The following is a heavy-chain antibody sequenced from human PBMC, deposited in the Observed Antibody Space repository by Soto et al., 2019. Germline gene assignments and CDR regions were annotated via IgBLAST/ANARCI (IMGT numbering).Heavy chain of an antibody. CDR3: ARGVRIADYYYYGMDV. D-gene: IGHD6-13*01. V-gene: IGHV3-74*01. J-gene: IGHJ6*02. CDR2: INSDGSST. CDR1: GFTFSSYW. Sequence: EVQLVESGGGLVQPGGSLRLSCAASGFTFSSYWMHWDRQAPGKGLVWVSRINSDGSSTSYADSVKGRFTISRDNAKNTLYLQMNSLRAEDTAVYYCARGVRIADYYYYGMDVWGQGTTVTVSS.